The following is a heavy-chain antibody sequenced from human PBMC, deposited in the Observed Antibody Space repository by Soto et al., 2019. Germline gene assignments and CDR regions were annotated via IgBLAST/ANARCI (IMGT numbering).Heavy chain of an antibody. CDR3: ARDQGVVVTADNWFYP. V-gene: IGHV4-4*07. CDR2: LFSSGST. Sequence: SETLSLTCTVSGGSITDYSWVWLRQPAWKGLAWIGRLFSSGSTTYNPALKGRIAMALDMSKKQFSLKLNSATATDTAVYFCARDQGVVVTADNWFYPWGRGIL. J-gene: IGHJ5*02. D-gene: IGHD2-21*02. CDR1: GGSITDYS.